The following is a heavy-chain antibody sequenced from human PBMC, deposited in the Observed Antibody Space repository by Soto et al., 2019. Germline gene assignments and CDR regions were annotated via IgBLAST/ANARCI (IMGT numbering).Heavy chain of an antibody. CDR2: IYSAGNT. V-gene: IGHV3-53*01. Sequence: GGSLRLSCAASGFTVSNNYMSWVRQAPGKGLEGVSVIYSAGNTFYSDSVKGRFTISRDNSKNTLYLQMSSLRAEDTAVYYCATSPGRNYWGQGTLVTISS. CDR3: ATSPGRNY. CDR1: GFTVSNNY. D-gene: IGHD4-17*01. J-gene: IGHJ4*02.